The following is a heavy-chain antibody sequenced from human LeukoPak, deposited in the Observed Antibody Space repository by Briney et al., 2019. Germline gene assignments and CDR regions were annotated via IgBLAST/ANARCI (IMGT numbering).Heavy chain of an antibody. CDR2: IYSGGST. Sequence: GGSLRLSCAASGFTVSSNYMSWVRQAPGKGLEWVSVIYSGGSTYYADSVKSRFTISRDNSKNTLYLQMNSLRAEDTAVYYCASSPGYCSSTSCYLFDYWGQGTLVTVSS. D-gene: IGHD2-2*01. CDR1: GFTVSSNY. J-gene: IGHJ4*02. CDR3: ASSPGYCSSTSCYLFDY. V-gene: IGHV3-66*02.